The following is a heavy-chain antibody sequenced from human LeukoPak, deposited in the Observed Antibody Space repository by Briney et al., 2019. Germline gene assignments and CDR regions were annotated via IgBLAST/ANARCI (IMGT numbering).Heavy chain of an antibody. CDR1: GFTVSSNY. Sequence: GGSLRLSCAASGFTVSSNYMSWVRQAPGKGLEWVANIKQDGSEKYYVDSVKGRFTISRDNAKNSLYLQMNSLRAEDTAVYYCARDWDIGYWGQGTLVTVSS. CDR2: IKQDGSEK. D-gene: IGHD1-26*01. J-gene: IGHJ4*02. CDR3: ARDWDIGY. V-gene: IGHV3-7*03.